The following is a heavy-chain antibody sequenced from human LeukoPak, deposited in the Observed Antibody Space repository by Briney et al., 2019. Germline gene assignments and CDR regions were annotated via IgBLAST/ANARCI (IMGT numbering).Heavy chain of an antibody. Sequence: ASLKVSSKASGGSFSTNAIAWVRQAPGQGLEWMGGIIPIFGSANYAQKFQGRVTITADESTSTAYMELSSLRSEDTAVYYCARGSYGSGFYLWFDPWGQGTQVSVSS. CDR1: GGSFSTNA. V-gene: IGHV1-69*01. CDR3: ARGSYGSGFYLWFDP. D-gene: IGHD3-10*01. J-gene: IGHJ5*02. CDR2: IIPIFGSA.